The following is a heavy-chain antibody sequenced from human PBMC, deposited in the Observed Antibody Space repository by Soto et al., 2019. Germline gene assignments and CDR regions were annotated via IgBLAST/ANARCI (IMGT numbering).Heavy chain of an antibody. D-gene: IGHD1-26*01. J-gene: IGHJ4*02. Sequence: EVLLVESGGGLVQPGGSLRLSCAASGFTFSSYEMNWVRQAPGKGLEWVSYISSTGSTIYYAYSVKGRFTISGDNAKNSLYLQMRSLGAEATAVYYGSRDTTYSGRYDGLDYWGQGPLVTVSS. CDR3: SRDTTYSGRYDGLDY. V-gene: IGHV3-48*03. CDR1: GFTFSSYE. CDR2: ISSTGSTI.